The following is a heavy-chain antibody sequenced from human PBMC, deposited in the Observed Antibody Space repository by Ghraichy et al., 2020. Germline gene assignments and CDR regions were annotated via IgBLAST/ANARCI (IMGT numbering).Heavy chain of an antibody. V-gene: IGHV3-23*01. D-gene: IGHD5-24*01. Sequence: GGSLRLSCAGSGFSCRSSAMSWVRQAPGKGLEWVSGISDSGGSTHYADSVKGRFTISRDNSKSTLYLQMNSLRAEDTAVYYCAKASPRDGYIAFVAFDIWGQGTMVNVSS. CDR3: AKASPRDGYIAFVAFDI. CDR2: ISDSGGST. CDR1: GFSCRSSA. J-gene: IGHJ3*02.